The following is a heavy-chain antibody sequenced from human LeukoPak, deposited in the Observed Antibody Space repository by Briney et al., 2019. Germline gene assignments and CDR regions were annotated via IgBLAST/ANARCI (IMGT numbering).Heavy chain of an antibody. CDR1: GGSISSSSYY. V-gene: IGHV4-39*01. CDR3: ARHGNRSSWYKARFYYYRDV. J-gene: IGHJ6*03. CDR2: IYYSGST. D-gene: IGHD6-13*01. Sequence: PSETLSLTCTVSGGSISSSSYYWGWIRQSPGKGLEWIGSIYYSGSTYYNPSLKSRVTISVDTSKNQFSLKLSSVTAADTAVYYCARHGNRSSWYKARFYYYRDVWGKGTTVTVSS.